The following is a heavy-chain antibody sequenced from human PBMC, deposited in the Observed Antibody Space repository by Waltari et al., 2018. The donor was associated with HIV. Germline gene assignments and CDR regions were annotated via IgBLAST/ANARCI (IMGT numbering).Heavy chain of an antibody. CDR2: INYSSGKR. CDR1: GSNSIIDP. J-gene: IGHJ6*02. CDR3: AGGASGYDAFYYRALDV. V-gene: IGHV3-21*01. D-gene: IGHD5-12*01. Sequence: ELQLPESGRRMNTPGRPGSRAWAAPGSNSIIDPITCPPQAPGKGLEWVTSINYSSGKRFYADLVKGRFTISRDNGKNFLFLQTDALSGEDTAVYFCAGGASGYDAFYYRALDVWGQGTTVSVSS.